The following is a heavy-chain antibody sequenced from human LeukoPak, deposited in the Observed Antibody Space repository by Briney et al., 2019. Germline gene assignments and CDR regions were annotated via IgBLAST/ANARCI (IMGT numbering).Heavy chain of an antibody. CDR1: GGTFSSYA. J-gene: IGHJ4*02. D-gene: IGHD4-17*01. Sequence: ASVKVSCKASGGTFSSYAISWVRQAPGQGLEWMGGTIPIFGTANYAQKFQGRVTITADESTSTAYMELSSLRSEDTAVYYCARGPGYGDYSEFDYWGQGTLVTVSS. V-gene: IGHV1-69*13. CDR3: ARGPGYGDYSEFDY. CDR2: TIPIFGTA.